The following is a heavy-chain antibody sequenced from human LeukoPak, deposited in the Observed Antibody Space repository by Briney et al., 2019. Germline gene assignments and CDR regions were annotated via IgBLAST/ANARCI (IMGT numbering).Heavy chain of an antibody. J-gene: IGHJ4*02. D-gene: IGHD2-15*01. Sequence: PSETLSLTCTVSGGSISSYYWSWIRQPPGKGLEWIGYIYYSGSTNYNPSLKSRVTISVDTSKNQSSLKLSSVTAADTAVYYCARHVVPYCSGGSCYDGEIDYWGQGTLVTVSS. V-gene: IGHV4-59*08. CDR1: GGSISSYY. CDR2: IYYSGST. CDR3: ARHVVPYCSGGSCYDGEIDY.